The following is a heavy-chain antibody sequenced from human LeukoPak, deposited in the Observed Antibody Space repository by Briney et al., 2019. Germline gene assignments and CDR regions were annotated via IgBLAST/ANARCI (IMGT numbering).Heavy chain of an antibody. Sequence: GGSLRLSRAASGFTFSSYWMHWVRQAPGKGLVWVSRINSDGSSTSYADSVKGRFTISRDNAKNTLYLQMNSLRAEDTAVYYCARDYYDSSGYYLFDYWGQGTLVTVSS. CDR3: ARDYYDSSGYYLFDY. D-gene: IGHD3-22*01. J-gene: IGHJ4*02. CDR2: INSDGSST. V-gene: IGHV3-74*01. CDR1: GFTFSSYW.